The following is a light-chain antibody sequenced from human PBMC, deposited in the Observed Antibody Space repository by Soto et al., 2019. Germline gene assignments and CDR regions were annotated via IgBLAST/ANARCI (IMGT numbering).Light chain of an antibody. Sequence: QSVLTQPPSASGTPGQRVTISCSGSSSHIGRNTVKGYRQLQGTAPKLLIGSSDQRPSGVPDRFSGSQSGTSASLAISGLQYEDEADYICAAWDDSLNAWAFGGGTKLTVL. CDR1: SSHIGRNT. V-gene: IGLV1-44*01. J-gene: IGLJ3*02. CDR3: AAWDDSLNAWA. CDR2: SSD.